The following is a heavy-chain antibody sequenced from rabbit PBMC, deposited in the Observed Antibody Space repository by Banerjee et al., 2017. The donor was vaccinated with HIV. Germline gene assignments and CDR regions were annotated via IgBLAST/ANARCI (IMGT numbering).Heavy chain of an antibody. CDR2: IYAGSNDNT. CDR3: ARVGSGGRYGDL. Sequence: QSLEESGGDLVKPGASLTLTCTASGFSFSGSYYMCWVRQAPGKGLKWIGCIYAGSNDNTYYASWANGRFTISKTSSTTVTLQMTSLTAADTATYFCARVGSGGRYGDLWGQGTLVTVS. D-gene: IGHD5-1*01. V-gene: IGHV1S40*01. J-gene: IGHJ6*01. CDR1: GFSFSGSYY.